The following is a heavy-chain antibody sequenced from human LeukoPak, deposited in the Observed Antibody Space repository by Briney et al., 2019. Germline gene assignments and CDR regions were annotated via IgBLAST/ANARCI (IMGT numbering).Heavy chain of an antibody. V-gene: IGHV4-59*02. D-gene: IGHD5-18*01. Sequence: PSETLSLTCTVSGGSVSNYYWSWIRQPPGKGLEWIGSIHCSGSTNYNPSLKSRVTISVDTSKNQFSLKLSSVTAADTAVYYCARGRWLQLPDYWGQGTLVTVSS. CDR1: GGSVSNYY. CDR2: IHCSGST. CDR3: ARGRWLQLPDY. J-gene: IGHJ4*02.